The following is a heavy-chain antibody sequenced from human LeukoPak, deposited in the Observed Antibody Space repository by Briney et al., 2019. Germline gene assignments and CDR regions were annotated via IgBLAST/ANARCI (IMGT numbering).Heavy chain of an antibody. J-gene: IGHJ4*02. Sequence: GGSLRLSCAGSGFTFGRYWMSWVRQAPGKGLEWVASINQGGSRLHYLDSVTGRFIISRDDAQNSLFLQMARLRVDDTAVYYCARLKDDVTKLDYWGQGTLVSVSS. D-gene: IGHD2-8*01. CDR2: INQGGSRL. CDR1: GFTFGRYW. V-gene: IGHV3-7*01. CDR3: ARLKDDVTKLDY.